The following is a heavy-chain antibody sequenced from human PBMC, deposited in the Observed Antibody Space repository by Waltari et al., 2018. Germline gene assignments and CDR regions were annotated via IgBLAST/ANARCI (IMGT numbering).Heavy chain of an antibody. V-gene: IGHV4-59*11. J-gene: IGHJ4*02. CDR2: IYYSGST. CDR1: GGSISSHY. CDR3: ARSYYYDSSGYYPWDY. D-gene: IGHD3-22*01. Sequence: QVQLQESGPGLVKPSETLSLTCTVSGGSISSHYWSWLRQPPGKGLEWIGYIYYSGSTNYNPSLKSRVTISVDTSKNQFSLKLSSVTAADTAVYYCARSYYYDSSGYYPWDYWGQGTLVTVSS.